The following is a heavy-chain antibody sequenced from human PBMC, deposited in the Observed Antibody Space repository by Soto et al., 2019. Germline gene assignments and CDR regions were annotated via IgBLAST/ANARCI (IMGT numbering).Heavy chain of an antibody. J-gene: IGHJ5*02. Sequence: SETLSLTCSVSGGSVSSDSHYWSWIRQPPGKGLEWIGYIYRSGTTKYNPSLKSPVTISVDTSKNQLSLKLSFVTAADTAMYYCARVSFYYDSSGYAVAWFDPWGQGTRVTVSS. V-gene: IGHV4-61*01. CDR1: GGSVSSDSHY. D-gene: IGHD3-22*01. CDR3: ARVSFYYDSSGYAVAWFDP. CDR2: IYRSGTT.